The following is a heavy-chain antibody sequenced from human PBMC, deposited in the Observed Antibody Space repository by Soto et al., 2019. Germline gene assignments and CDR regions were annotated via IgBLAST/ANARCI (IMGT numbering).Heavy chain of an antibody. CDR1: GYTFTSYA. CDR2: INAGNGNT. D-gene: IGHD4-17*01. CDR3: ARVRRQSYGDYPYFDY. V-gene: IGHV1-3*01. J-gene: IGHJ4*02. Sequence: QVQLVQSGAEVKKPGASVKVSCKASGYTFTSYAMHWVRQAPGQRLEWMGWINAGNGNTKYSQKFQGRVTITRDTSASTAYMELSSLRSEDTAVYYCARVRRQSYGDYPYFDYWGQGTLVTVSS.